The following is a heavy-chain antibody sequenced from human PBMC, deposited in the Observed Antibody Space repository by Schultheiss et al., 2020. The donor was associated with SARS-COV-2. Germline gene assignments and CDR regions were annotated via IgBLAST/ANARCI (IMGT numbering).Heavy chain of an antibody. CDR2: ISTSGSII. J-gene: IGHJ4*02. Sequence: GGSLRLSCAASGFTFSSYEMNWVRQAPGKGLEWVSYISTSGSIIHYADSVKGRFTFSRDNVKESVFLQMNSLRAEDTAVYYCVRDRYHHDNNGYYDVSWGQGTLVTVSS. CDR3: VRDRYHHDNNGYYDVS. V-gene: IGHV3-48*03. D-gene: IGHD3-22*01. CDR1: GFTFSSYE.